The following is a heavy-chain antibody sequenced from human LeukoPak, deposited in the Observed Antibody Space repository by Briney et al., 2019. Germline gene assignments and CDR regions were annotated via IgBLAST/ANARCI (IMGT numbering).Heavy chain of an antibody. CDR3: AKGHFGDSDY. J-gene: IGHJ4*02. Sequence: GGTLRLSCAASGFTFNNHGMSWVRQAPGKGLEWVSGVSESGGNTYYADSVKGRFTMSRDNSKNTLDLQMNSLRAEDTAVYYCAKGHFGDSDYWGQGTLVTVSS. D-gene: IGHD4-17*01. V-gene: IGHV3-23*01. CDR2: VSESGGNT. CDR1: GFTFNNHG.